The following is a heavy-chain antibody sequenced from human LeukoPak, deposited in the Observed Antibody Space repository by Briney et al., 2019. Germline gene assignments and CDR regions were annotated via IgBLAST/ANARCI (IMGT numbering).Heavy chain of an antibody. D-gene: IGHD4-17*01. CDR2: IIPIFGTA. CDR1: GGTFSSYA. J-gene: IGHJ4*02. CDR3: ARDHGDYSPFDY. V-gene: IGHV1-69*13. Sequence: ASVKVSCKASGGTFSSYAISWVRQAPGQGLEWMGGIIPIFGTASYAQKFQGRVTITADESTSTAYMELSSLRSEDTAVYYCARDHGDYSPFDYWGQGTLVTVSS.